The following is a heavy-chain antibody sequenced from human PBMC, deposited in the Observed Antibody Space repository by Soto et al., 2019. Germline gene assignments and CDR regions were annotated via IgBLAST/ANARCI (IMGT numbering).Heavy chain of an antibody. V-gene: IGHV3-23*01. CDR1: GFSFSSYA. D-gene: IGHD5-12*01. CDR3: AKSGGFSGYDWRSYYYYGMDV. J-gene: IGHJ6*02. Sequence: EVQLLESGVGLKQPGGSLRLSCAASGFSFSSYAMSWVREAPGKGLEWVSGIRDSGGNTYYADSVKGRFTISRDNSKNTLYLQMNSLRAEDTAVYYCAKSGGFSGYDWRSYYYYGMDVWGQGTTVTVSS. CDR2: IRDSGGNT.